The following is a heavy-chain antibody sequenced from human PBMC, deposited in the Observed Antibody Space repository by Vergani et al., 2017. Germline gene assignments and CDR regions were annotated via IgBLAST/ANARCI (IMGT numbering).Heavy chain of an antibody. J-gene: IGHJ5*02. V-gene: IGHV1-8*01. Sequence: QVQLVQSGAEVKRPGASVKVSCKASGYTFTSYDINWVRQATGQGLEWMGWMNPNSGNTGYAQKFQGRVTMTRNTSISTAYMELSSLRSEDTAVYYCARGSLSGSYYPNWFDPWGQGTLVTVSS. D-gene: IGHD1-26*01. CDR1: GYTFTSYD. CDR2: MNPNSGNT. CDR3: ARGSLSGSYYPNWFDP.